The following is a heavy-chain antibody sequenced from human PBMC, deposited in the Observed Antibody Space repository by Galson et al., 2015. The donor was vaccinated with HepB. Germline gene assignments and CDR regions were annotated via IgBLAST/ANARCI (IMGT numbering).Heavy chain of an antibody. CDR1: GDSLPSYSAA. CDR2: TYYRSKWYN. D-gene: IGHD6-13*01. Sequence: CAISGDSLPSYSAAWNWIRQSPSRGLEWLGRTYYRSKWYNDYAVSVKSRITIHPDTSKNQFSLQLNSVTPEDTALYYCARATEYSSSWFSHWYFDLWGRGTLVTVSS. CDR3: ARATEYSSSWFSHWYFDL. J-gene: IGHJ2*01. V-gene: IGHV6-1*01.